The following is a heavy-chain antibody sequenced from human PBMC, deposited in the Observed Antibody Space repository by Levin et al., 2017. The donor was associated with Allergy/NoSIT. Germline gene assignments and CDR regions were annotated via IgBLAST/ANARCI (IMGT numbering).Heavy chain of an antibody. CDR3: ASSRTVFQVQNFDY. CDR2: ISYDGINR. V-gene: IGHV3-30-3*01. J-gene: IGHJ4*02. D-gene: IGHD4-11*01. CDR1: GFTFNTYA. Sequence: GESLKISCAASGFTFNTYAIHWVRQAPGKGLEWVAVISYDGINRYYADSVKGRFTISRDSPGNTPNLQMNSLRTEDTAVYYCASSRTVFQVQNFDYWGLGILVTVSS.